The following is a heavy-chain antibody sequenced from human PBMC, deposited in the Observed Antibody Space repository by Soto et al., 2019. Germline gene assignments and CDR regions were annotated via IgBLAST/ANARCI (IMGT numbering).Heavy chain of an antibody. CDR1: GFTFSSYG. Sequence: QTGGSLRLSCAASGFTFSSYGMHWVRQAPGKGLEWVAVISYDGSNKYYADSVKGRFTISRDNSKNTLYLQMNSLRAEDTAVYYCAKGVGVLRFLEWLLVVNWGQGTLVTVSS. CDR3: AKGVGVLRFLEWLLVVN. V-gene: IGHV3-30*18. CDR2: ISYDGSNK. J-gene: IGHJ4*02. D-gene: IGHD3-3*01.